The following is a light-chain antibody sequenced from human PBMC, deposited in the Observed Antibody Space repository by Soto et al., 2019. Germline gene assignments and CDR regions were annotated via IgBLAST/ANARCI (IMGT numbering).Light chain of an antibody. Sequence: DIVLTQSPGTLSLSPGEIATLSCRASQSVSSSYLAWYQQKPGQAPRLLIYGASSRATGIPDRFSGSGSGTDFTLTISRLEPEDFAVYYCQQYGISPPFGGGTMVDTK. CDR1: QSVSSSY. J-gene: IGKJ4*01. CDR3: QQYGISPP. CDR2: GAS. V-gene: IGKV3-20*01.